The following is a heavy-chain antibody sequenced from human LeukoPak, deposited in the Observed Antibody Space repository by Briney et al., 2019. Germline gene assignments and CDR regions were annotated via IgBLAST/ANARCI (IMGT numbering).Heavy chain of an antibody. CDR3: AKDSVVPAARYNWFDP. J-gene: IGHJ5*02. Sequence: GGSLRLSCAASGFTFSSYAMSWVRQAPGKGLEWVSAISGSGGSTYYADSVKGRFTISRDNSKNTLYLQMNSLRAEDTAVYYCAKDSVVPAARYNWFDPWGQGTLVTVSS. V-gene: IGHV3-23*01. CDR1: GFTFSSYA. D-gene: IGHD2-2*01. CDR2: ISGSGGST.